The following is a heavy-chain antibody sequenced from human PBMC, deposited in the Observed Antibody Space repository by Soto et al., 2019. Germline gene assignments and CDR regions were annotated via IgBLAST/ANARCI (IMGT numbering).Heavy chain of an antibody. CDR2: ISGSGGVT. J-gene: IGHJ3*01. CDR1: GFTFSFYA. D-gene: IGHD2-2*01. CDR3: AKDRDIVALPSAISWAFDA. Sequence: LGGSLRLSCVASGFTFSFYAMTWVRQAPGKGLEWVSAISGSGGVTSYADSVKGRFTISRDNSKNTLSLHMNSLRAEDTAVYYCAKDRDIVALPSAISWAFDAWGQGTVVTVSS. V-gene: IGHV3-23*01.